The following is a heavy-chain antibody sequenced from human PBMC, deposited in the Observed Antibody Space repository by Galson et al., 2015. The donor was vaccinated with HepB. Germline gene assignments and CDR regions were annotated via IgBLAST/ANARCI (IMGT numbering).Heavy chain of an antibody. CDR2: FDPEDGET. CDR3: AAWMAAVTNFDY. Sequence: SVKVSCKVSGYTLSELSMHWVRQAPGKGLEWMGGFDPEDGETIYAKKFQGRATMTEDTSTDTAYMELSSLRSEDTAVYYCAAWMAAVTNFDYWGQGTLVTVSS. D-gene: IGHD4-17*01. J-gene: IGHJ4*02. CDR1: GYTLSELS. V-gene: IGHV1-24*01.